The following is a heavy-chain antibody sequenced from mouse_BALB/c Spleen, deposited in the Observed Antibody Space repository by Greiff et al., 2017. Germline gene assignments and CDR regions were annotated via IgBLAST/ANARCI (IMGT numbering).Heavy chain of an antibody. CDR3: AIRPYGSFAY. J-gene: IGHJ3*01. D-gene: IGHD2-2*01. V-gene: IGHV5-12-2*01. Sequence: EVQLVESGGGLVQPGGSLKLSCAASGFTFSSYTMSWVRQTPDKRLEWVAYISNGGGSTYYPDTVKGRFTISRDNAKNTLYLQLSSLKSADTAMYYCAIRPYGSFAYWGQGTLVTVAA. CDR1: GFTFSSYT. CDR2: ISNGGGST.